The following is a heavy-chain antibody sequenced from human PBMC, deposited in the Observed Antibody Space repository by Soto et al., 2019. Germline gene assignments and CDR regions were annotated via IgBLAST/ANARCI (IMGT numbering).Heavy chain of an antibody. CDR3: ARVGTSESFFDY. J-gene: IGHJ4*02. V-gene: IGHV3-53*02. CDR2: LYFYGSA. CDR1: GFALSNNR. D-gene: IGHD7-27*01. Sequence: EVRLVETGGGLIQPGGSLRLSCVVSGFALSNNRMTWVRQVPGQGLEWVSDLYFYGSANYADSVRGRFTISKDDSKNTLYLQRNNVRADDTAVYYCARVGTSESFFDYWGQGTLVTVSP.